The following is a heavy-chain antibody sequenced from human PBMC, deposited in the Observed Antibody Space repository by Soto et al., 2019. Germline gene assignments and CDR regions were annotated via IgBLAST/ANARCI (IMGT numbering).Heavy chain of an antibody. V-gene: IGHV3-13*01. CDR2: IGTAGDT. CDR1: GFTFSSYD. D-gene: IGHD1-1*01. J-gene: IGHJ6*02. CDR3: ARAPVGLEPRYYGMDV. Sequence: GGSLRLSCAASGFTFSSYDMHWVRQATGKGLEWVSAIGTAGDTYYPGSVKGRFTISRENAKNSLYLQMNSLRAEDTAVYYCARAPVGLEPRYYGMDVWGQGTTVTVSS.